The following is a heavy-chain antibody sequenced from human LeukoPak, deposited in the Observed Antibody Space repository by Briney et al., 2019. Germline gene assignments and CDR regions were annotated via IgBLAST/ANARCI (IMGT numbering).Heavy chain of an antibody. V-gene: IGHV3-23*01. CDR1: GFTFSSYG. Sequence: GGSLRLSCAASGFTFSSYGMSWVRQAPGKGLEWVSAISGSGGSTYYADSVKGRFTISRDNSKNTLYLQMNSLRAEDTAVYYCAKVSGYCSSTSCQAYYFDYWGQGTLVTVSS. CDR3: AKVSGYCSSTSCQAYYFDY. D-gene: IGHD2-2*01. J-gene: IGHJ4*02. CDR2: ISGSGGST.